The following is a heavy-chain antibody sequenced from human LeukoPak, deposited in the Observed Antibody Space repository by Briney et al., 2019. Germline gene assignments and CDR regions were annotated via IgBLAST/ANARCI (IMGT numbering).Heavy chain of an antibody. J-gene: IGHJ4*02. Sequence: PGGSLRLSCAASGFTFSSYSMNWVRQAPGKGLEWVSSISSSSSHIYYADSVKGRFTISRDNAKNSLYLQMNSLRAEDTAVYYCARDGPYGGNSRNFDYWGQGTLVTVSS. CDR1: GFTFSSYS. CDR2: ISSSSSHI. CDR3: ARDGPYGGNSRNFDY. D-gene: IGHD4-23*01. V-gene: IGHV3-21*01.